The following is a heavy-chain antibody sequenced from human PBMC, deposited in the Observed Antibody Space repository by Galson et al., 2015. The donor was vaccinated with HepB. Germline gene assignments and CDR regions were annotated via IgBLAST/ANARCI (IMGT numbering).Heavy chain of an antibody. J-gene: IGHJ4*02. D-gene: IGHD3-16*01. CDR1: GFSLSSYW. Sequence: SLRLSCAASGFSLSSYWMGWVRQAPGKWLEWVANINQDGNERSYVDSVKGRFTISRDSAKNSLYLQMNSLRADDTAVYYCARATQGAFDYWGQGTLVTVSS. V-gene: IGHV3-7*03. CDR3: ARATQGAFDY. CDR2: INQDGNER.